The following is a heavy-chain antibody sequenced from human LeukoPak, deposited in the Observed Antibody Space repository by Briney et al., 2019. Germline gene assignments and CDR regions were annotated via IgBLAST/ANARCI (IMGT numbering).Heavy chain of an antibody. D-gene: IGHD6-13*01. CDR1: GLSFSSYE. Sequence: GGSLRLSCAAAGLSFSSYEMYWVRQAPGKGLEWVSYISGDSTTIYYAGSVKGRFTISRDNAKNSLYLRMDSLRAEDTAIYYCVPPAAGLRRTISTEYFQHWGPGTLVTVSS. V-gene: IGHV3-48*03. CDR3: VPPAAGLRRTISTEYFQH. J-gene: IGHJ1*01. CDR2: ISGDSTTI.